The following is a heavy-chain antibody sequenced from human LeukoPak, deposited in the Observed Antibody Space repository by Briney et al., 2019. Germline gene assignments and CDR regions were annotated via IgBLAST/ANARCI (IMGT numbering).Heavy chain of an antibody. CDR1: GDSISTSSYF. V-gene: IGHV4-39*01. J-gene: IGHJ4*02. CDR3: ARVMVRGVSFFDY. D-gene: IGHD3-10*01. CDR2: IHYTGNT. Sequence: SETLSLTCSVSGDSISTSSYFWGWIRQPPGKGLEWIGSIHYTGNTYHNPSLESRFTVSVDTSKNQFSLNLISVTAADTAVYYCARVMVRGVSFFDYWGQGTLVTVSS.